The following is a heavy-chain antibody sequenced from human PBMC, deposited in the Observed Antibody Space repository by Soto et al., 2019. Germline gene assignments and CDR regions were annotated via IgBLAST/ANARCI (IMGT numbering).Heavy chain of an antibody. CDR1: GFTFSSYG. J-gene: IGHJ6*02. CDR2: IWYDGSNK. V-gene: IGHV3-33*01. Sequence: GGSLRLSCAASGFTFSSYGMHWVRQVPGKGLEWVAVIWYDGSNKYYADSVKGRFTISRDNSKNTLYLQMNSLRAEDTAVYYCARDGARDGYKHYYYYGMDVWGQGTTVTVSS. D-gene: IGHD5-12*01. CDR3: ARDGARDGYKHYYYYGMDV.